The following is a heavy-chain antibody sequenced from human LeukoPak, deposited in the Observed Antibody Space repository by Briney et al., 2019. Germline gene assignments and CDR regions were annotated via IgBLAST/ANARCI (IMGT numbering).Heavy chain of an antibody. CDR1: GFTFSSYG. V-gene: IGHV3-33*08. CDR3: ARGTGYYYYYGMDV. J-gene: IGHJ6*02. Sequence: GGSLRLSCAASGFTFSSYGMHWVRQAPGKGLEWVAVIWYDGSNKYYADSVKGRFTISRDNFKNTLYLQMNSLRAEDTAVYYCARGTGYYYYYGMDVWGQGTTVTVSS. CDR2: IWYDGSNK. D-gene: IGHD1-14*01.